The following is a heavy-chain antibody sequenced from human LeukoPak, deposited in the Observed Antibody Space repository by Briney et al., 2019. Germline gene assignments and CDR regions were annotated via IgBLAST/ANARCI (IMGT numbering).Heavy chain of an antibody. CDR3: ARGRQWLLYFQH. V-gene: IGHV4-34*01. CDR1: GGSFSGYY. J-gene: IGHJ1*01. Sequence: PSETLSLTCAVYGGSFSGYYWSWIRQPPGKGLEWIGEINHSGNTNYNPSLKSRVTISVDTSKNQFSLKLSSVTAADTAVYYCARGRQWLLYFQHWGQGTLVTVSS. D-gene: IGHD6-19*01. CDR2: INHSGNT.